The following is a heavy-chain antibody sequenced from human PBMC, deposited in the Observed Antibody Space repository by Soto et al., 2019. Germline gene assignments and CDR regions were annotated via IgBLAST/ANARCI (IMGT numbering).Heavy chain of an antibody. J-gene: IGHJ6*02. V-gene: IGHV4-30-4*01. Sequence: SETLSLTCTVSGGSISSGDYYWSWIRQPPGKGLEWIGYIYYSGSTYYNPSLKSRVTISVDTSKNQFSLKLSSVTAADTAVYYCARDGSSLLAPYYYGMDDWGQGTTFPVS. CDR3: ARDGSSLLAPYYYGMDD. CDR2: IYYSGST. D-gene: IGHD6-6*01. CDR1: GGSISSGDYY.